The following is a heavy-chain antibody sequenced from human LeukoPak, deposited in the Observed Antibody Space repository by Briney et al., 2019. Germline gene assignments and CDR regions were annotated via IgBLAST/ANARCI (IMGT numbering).Heavy chain of an antibody. D-gene: IGHD4-17*01. CDR2: IRSSGSSI. J-gene: IGHJ4*02. CDR1: GFTFSDYS. V-gene: IGHV3-11*01. CDR3: ARVDYAGGDYFDY. Sequence: PGGSLRLSCAASGFTFSDYSMSWIRQAPGKGLEWVSYIRSSGSSIYYADSVKGRFTISRDDAKNSLYMQMNNLRAEDTAVYYCARVDYAGGDYFDYWGQGILVTVSS.